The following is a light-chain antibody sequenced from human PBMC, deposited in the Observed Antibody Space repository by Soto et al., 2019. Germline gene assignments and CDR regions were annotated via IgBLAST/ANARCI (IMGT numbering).Light chain of an antibody. CDR3: SSYTSISMLYV. CDR1: SSDVGGYNY. CDR2: DVS. J-gene: IGLJ1*01. Sequence: QSALTQPASVSGSPGQSITISCTGTSSDVGGYNYVSWYQQHPGKAPKLMIYDVSNRPSGVSNRFSGSKSGNTASLTISGLQAEDEGDYYYSSYTSISMLYVFGTGTKVTVL. V-gene: IGLV2-14*01.